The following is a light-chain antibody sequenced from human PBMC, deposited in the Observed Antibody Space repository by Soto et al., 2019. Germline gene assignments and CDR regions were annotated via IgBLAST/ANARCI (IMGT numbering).Light chain of an antibody. CDR3: LQDHDYQWT. J-gene: IGKJ2*02. Sequence: AIQVTQSPSSLSASVGDRVTITCRATQGYRRDLGWYQQKPGKAPKLLIYAASDLQAEVPSRFSGSGSGTDFNLTISSLQAEDFATYYCLQDHDYQWTFGQGTKLEIK. CDR1: QGYRRD. CDR2: AAS. V-gene: IGKV1-6*01.